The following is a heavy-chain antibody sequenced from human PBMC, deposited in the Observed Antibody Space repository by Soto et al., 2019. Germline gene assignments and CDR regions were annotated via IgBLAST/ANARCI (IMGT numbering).Heavy chain of an antibody. V-gene: IGHV1-69*01. Sequence: QVQLVQSGAEVRKPGSSVRVSCKASGGSFNRHTISWVRQAPGQGLEWMGGIIPIFGTANHAQKFQGRVTIIADESTSTVYMELSSLRSDDTAIYYCARGGDGDSYGYDYWGQGTLVTVSS. J-gene: IGHJ4*02. D-gene: IGHD5-18*01. CDR1: GGSFNRHT. CDR2: IIPIFGTA. CDR3: ARGGDGDSYGYDY.